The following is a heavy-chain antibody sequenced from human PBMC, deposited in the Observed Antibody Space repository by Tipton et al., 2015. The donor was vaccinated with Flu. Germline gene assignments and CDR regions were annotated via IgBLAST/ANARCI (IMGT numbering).Heavy chain of an antibody. V-gene: IGHV4-61*01. CDR1: GDSISSDYY. D-gene: IGHD1-26*01. CDR2: IYYSGST. Sequence: TLSLTCAVSGDSISSDYYWDWIRQPPGKGLEWIGYIYYSGSTNYNPSLKSRVTISVDTSKNQFSLKLSSVTAADTAVYYCARDPGIVGAINWFDPWGQGTLVTVSS. CDR3: ARDPGIVGAINWFDP. J-gene: IGHJ5*02.